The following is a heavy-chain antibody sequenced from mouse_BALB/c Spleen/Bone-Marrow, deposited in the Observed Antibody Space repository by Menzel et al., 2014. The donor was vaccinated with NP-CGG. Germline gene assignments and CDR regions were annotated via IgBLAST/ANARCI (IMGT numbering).Heavy chain of an antibody. Sequence: EVKVVESGGGLVQPGGSMKPSCVASGFTFSNYWMNWVRQSPEKGLEWVAEIRLKSNNYATHYAESVKGRFTISRDDSKSSVYLQMNNLRTEDTGIYYCTREYGRGYWYFDVWGAGTTVTVSS. V-gene: IGHV6-6*02. CDR3: TREYGRGYWYFDV. CDR2: IRLKSNNYAT. D-gene: IGHD2-10*02. J-gene: IGHJ1*01. CDR1: GFTFSNYW.